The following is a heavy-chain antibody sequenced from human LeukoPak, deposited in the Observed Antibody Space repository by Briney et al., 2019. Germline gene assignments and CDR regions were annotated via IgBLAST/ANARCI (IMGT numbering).Heavy chain of an antibody. CDR1: GYTFTGYY. CDR3: ARAPSGDYYYYMDV. CDR2: INPNSGGT. Sequence: ASVKVSCKASGYTFTGYYMHWVRQAPGQGLEWMGWINPNSGGTNYAQKFQGRVTMTRDTSISTAYMELSSLRSEDTAVYYCARAPSGDYYYYMDVWGKGTTVTVSS. D-gene: IGHD3-10*01. V-gene: IGHV1-2*02. J-gene: IGHJ6*03.